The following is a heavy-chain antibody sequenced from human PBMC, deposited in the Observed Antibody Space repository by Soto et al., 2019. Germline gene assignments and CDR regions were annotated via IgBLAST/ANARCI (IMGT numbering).Heavy chain of an antibody. CDR2: INHSGST. Sequence: SETLSLTCAVYGGSFSGYYWSWIRQPPGEGLEWIGEINHSGSTNYNPSLKSRVTISVDTSKNQFSLKLSSVTAADTAVYYCARGTGYSYGHGTFDYWGQGTLVTVSS. CDR3: ARGTGYSYGHGTFDY. D-gene: IGHD5-18*01. V-gene: IGHV4-34*01. CDR1: GGSFSGYY. J-gene: IGHJ4*02.